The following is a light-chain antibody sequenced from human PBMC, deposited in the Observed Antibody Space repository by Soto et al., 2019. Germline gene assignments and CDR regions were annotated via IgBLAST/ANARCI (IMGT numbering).Light chain of an antibody. CDR1: GSDVGGYNY. V-gene: IGLV2-8*01. CDR3: NSYAGNSWV. CDR2: EVS. J-gene: IGLJ3*02. Sequence: QSVLTQPPSASGSPGQSVTISCTGTGSDVGGYNYVSWYQHHPGKAPKLMIYEVSKRPSGVPDRFSGSKSGNTASLTVSGLQADDEADYYCNSYAGNSWVFGGGTKLTVL.